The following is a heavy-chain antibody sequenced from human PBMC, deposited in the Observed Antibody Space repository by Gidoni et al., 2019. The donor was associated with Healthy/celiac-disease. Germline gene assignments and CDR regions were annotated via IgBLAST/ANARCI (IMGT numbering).Heavy chain of an antibody. Sequence: QVQLVASGGGLVKPGGSLRLSCAASGFTFSDYYMSWIRQAPGKGLEWVAYISSSGSTIYYADSVKGRFTISRDNAKNSLYLQMNSLRAEDTAVYYCARDQLHRAVAGTTDYYYGMDVWGQGTTVTVSS. CDR2: ISSSGSTI. V-gene: IGHV3-11*01. CDR1: GFTFSDYY. CDR3: ARDQLHRAVAGTTDYYYGMDV. J-gene: IGHJ6*02. D-gene: IGHD6-19*01.